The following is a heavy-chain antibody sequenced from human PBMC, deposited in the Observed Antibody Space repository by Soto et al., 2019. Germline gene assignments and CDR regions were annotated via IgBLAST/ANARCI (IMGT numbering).Heavy chain of an antibody. J-gene: IGHJ4*02. CDR2: IDPSDSNT. V-gene: IGHV5-10-1*01. Sequence: PGESLKISCKGSGNSFNSYWISWVRQMPGKGLGWMGRIDPSDSNTYYSPSFQGHVTISADRSINTAYLQWSSLRASDTATYYCARGRKGPCVAGNCYLFDYWGQGTLVTVSS. CDR1: GNSFNSYW. D-gene: IGHD2-15*01. CDR3: ARGRKGPCVAGNCYLFDY.